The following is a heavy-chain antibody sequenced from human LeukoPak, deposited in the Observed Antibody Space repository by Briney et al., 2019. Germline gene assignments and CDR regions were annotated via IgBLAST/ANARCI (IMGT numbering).Heavy chain of an antibody. Sequence: GGSLRLSCAASGFTFSSYAMSWVRQAPGKGLEWVSAISGSGGSTYYADSVKGRFTISRDNSKNTLYLQMNSLRAEDTAVYYCAKGTIFGVVTGPDYWGQGTLVTVSS. J-gene: IGHJ4*02. CDR2: ISGSGGST. D-gene: IGHD3-3*01. CDR1: GFTFSSYA. V-gene: IGHV3-23*01. CDR3: AKGTIFGVVTGPDY.